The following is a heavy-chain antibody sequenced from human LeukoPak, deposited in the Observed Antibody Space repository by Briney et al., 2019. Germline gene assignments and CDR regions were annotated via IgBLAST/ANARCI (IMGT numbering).Heavy chain of an antibody. CDR1: GGSISSGSYY. D-gene: IGHD3-3*01. CDR2: IYTSGST. J-gene: IGHJ4*02. V-gene: IGHV4-61*02. CDR3: ARDGGLPNAFGY. Sequence: PSETLSLTCTVSGGSISSGSYYWSWIRQPAGKGLEWIGRIYTSGSTNYNPSLKSRVTISVDTSKNQFSLKLSSVTAADTAVYYCARDGGLPNAFGYWGQGTLVTVSS.